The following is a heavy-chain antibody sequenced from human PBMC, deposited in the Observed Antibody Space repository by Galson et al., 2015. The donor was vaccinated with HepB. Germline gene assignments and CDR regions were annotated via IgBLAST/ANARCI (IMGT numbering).Heavy chain of an antibody. D-gene: IGHD6-19*01. CDR1: GDRVSGNSIT. J-gene: IGHJ4*02. CDR3: ACGYSSGWFRY. V-gene: IGHV6-1*01. CDR2: TYYRCKRNN. Sequence: CAISGDRVSGNSITWYSIRQSPSRGVEWLGWTYYRCKRNNDYAVSVKSRRTINPDTSKNQFSLQLKSVTPEDTAVYYVACGYSSGWFRYWGQGTLVTVSS.